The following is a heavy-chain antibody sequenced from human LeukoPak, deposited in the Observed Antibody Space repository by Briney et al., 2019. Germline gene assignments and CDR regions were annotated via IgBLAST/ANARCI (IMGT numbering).Heavy chain of an antibody. CDR2: INHSGSS. Sequence: SETLSLTCAISGGSFSGYYWSWIRQPPGKGLEWIGEINHSGSSNYNPSLKSRITIPVDTSKNQFSLRLSSMTAADTAVYYCARVGVDSSGYYYVNAFDIWGQGTMVTVSS. V-gene: IGHV4-34*01. D-gene: IGHD3-22*01. CDR3: ARVGVDSSGYYYVNAFDI. CDR1: GGSFSGYY. J-gene: IGHJ3*02.